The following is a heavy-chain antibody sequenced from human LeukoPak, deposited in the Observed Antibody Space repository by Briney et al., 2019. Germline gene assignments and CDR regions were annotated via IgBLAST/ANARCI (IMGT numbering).Heavy chain of an antibody. CDR1: GFIFSSYS. CDR2: ISSSSSYI. D-gene: IGHD4-17*01. V-gene: IGHV3-21*01. CDR3: AKGTSAVYGDYTFDY. J-gene: IGHJ4*02. Sequence: GGSLRLSCAASGFIFSSYSMNWVRQAPGKGLEWVSSISSSSSYIYYADSVKGRFTISRDNSKNTLYLQMNSLRAEDTAVYYCAKGTSAVYGDYTFDYWGQGTLVTVSS.